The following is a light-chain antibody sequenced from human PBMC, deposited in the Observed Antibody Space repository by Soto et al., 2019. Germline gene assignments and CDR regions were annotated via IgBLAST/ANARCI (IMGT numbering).Light chain of an antibody. CDR1: QGISSY. J-gene: IGKJ2*01. V-gene: IGKV1-9*01. CDR3: QQLDSYPYT. Sequence: DIQLTQSPSFLSASVGDRVTITCRASQGISSYLAWYQQKLGKAPKVLIYGASTLQSGVPSRFSGSGSGTEFTLTISSLQPEDFATYYCQQLDSYPYTFGRGTKLEIK. CDR2: GAS.